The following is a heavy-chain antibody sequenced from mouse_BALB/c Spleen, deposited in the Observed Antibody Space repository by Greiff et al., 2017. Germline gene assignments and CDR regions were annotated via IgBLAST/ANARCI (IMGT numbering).Heavy chain of an antibody. CDR2: INPDSSTI. J-gene: IGHJ3*01. D-gene: IGHD1-1*01. CDR1: GFDFSRYW. V-gene: IGHV4-1*02. CDR3: ARHYYGSSPAWFAY. Sequence: EVKVEESGGGLVQPGGSLKLSCAASGFDFSRYWMSWVRQAPGKGLEWIGEINPDSSTINYTPSLKDKFIISRDNAKNTLYLQMSKVRSEDTALYYCARHYYGSSPAWFAYWGQGTLVTVSA.